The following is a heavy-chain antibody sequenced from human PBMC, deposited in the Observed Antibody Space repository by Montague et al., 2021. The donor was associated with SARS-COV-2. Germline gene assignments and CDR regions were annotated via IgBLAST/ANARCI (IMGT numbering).Heavy chain of an antibody. J-gene: IGHJ5*01. CDR2: IYHTGST. V-gene: IGHV4-39*01. CDR1: RGSLRLTSYH. Sequence: SETLSLTCTVSRGSLRLTSYHWGWIRQPPGKGLEWIGSIYHTGSTYYDPTLESRVTMPVDKSKNQFSLMLTSVTAADTAVYYCANFYSGSFNFWGHGSLVTVSS. D-gene: IGHD1-26*01. CDR3: ANFYSGSFNF.